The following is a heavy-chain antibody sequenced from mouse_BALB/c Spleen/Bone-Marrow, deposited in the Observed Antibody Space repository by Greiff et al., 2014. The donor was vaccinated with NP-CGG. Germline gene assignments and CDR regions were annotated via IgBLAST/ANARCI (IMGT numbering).Heavy chain of an antibody. CDR1: GYTFTDYY. D-gene: IGHD1-1*01. J-gene: IGHJ3*01. CDR3: ARWNYYGPTY. Sequence: EVQGVESGPELVKPGASVKMSCEASGYTFTDYYMDWVKQSPGENFEWIGRVNPYNGGTNYNQKFKDKATLTVDKSSSTAYMELNTLTSEDSAVYYCARWNYYGPTYWGQGTLVTVSA. V-gene: IGHV1-19*01. CDR2: VNPYNGGT.